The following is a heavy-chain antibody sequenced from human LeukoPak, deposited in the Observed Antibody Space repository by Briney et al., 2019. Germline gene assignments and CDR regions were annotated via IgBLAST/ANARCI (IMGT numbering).Heavy chain of an antibody. D-gene: IGHD3-22*01. CDR1: GGSISSNKW. J-gene: IGHJ3*02. CDR2: IYHSGST. V-gene: IGHV4-4*02. Sequence: SGTLSLTCAVSGGSISSNKWWSWVRQSPGKGLEWIGEIYHSGSTNYNPSLKSRVTISVDQSKNQFSLKLSSVTAADTAVYFCARGPYSYDSSGAFDIWGQGTTVTVSS. CDR3: ARGPYSYDSSGAFDI.